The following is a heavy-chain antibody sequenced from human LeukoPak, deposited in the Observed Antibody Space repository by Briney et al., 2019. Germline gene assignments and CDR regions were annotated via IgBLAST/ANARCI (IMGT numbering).Heavy chain of an antibody. CDR1: GYTFTGYY. J-gene: IGHJ4*02. Sequence: ASVKVSCKASGYTFTGYYMHWVRQAPGQGLEWMGIINPSGGSTSYAQKFQGRVTMTRDTSTSTVYMELSSLRSEDTAVYYCARVSGVAGPSYYVDYWGQGTLVTVSS. CDR2: INPSGGST. V-gene: IGHV1-46*01. CDR3: ARVSGVAGPSYYVDY. D-gene: IGHD6-19*01.